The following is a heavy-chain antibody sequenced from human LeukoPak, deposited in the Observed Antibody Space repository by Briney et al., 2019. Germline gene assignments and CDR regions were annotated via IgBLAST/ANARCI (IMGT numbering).Heavy chain of an antibody. D-gene: IGHD2-15*01. CDR1: GGSISSGGYS. J-gene: IGHJ5*02. CDR2: IYHSGST. CDR3: ARLSVVVVVTLRQWFDP. Sequence: PSQTLSLTCAVSGGSISSGGYSWSWIRQPPGKGLEWIGYIYHSGSTYYNPSLKSRVTISVDKSKNQFSLKLSSVTAADTAVYYCARLSVVVVVTLRQWFDPWGQGTLVTVSS. V-gene: IGHV4-30-2*01.